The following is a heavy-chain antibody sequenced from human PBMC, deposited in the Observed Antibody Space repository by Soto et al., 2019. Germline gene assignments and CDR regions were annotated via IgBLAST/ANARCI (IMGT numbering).Heavy chain of an antibody. Sequence: SQTLSLTCAISGDSVSSYSAAWNWIRQSPSGGLEWQGRTYYRSRFFSDYAESVKSRIIINPDTSKNQFSLQLKSVTPEDTAVYYCVRDRYSSSGWFDPWGQGTPVTVS. J-gene: IGHJ5*02. V-gene: IGHV6-1*01. CDR2: TYYRSRFFS. CDR1: GDSVSSYSAA. D-gene: IGHD3-10*01. CDR3: VRDRYSSSGWFDP.